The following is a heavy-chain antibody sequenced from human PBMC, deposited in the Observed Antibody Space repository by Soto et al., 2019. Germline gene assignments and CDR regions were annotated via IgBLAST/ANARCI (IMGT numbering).Heavy chain of an antibody. CDR3: ARMATFGSLNWFDP. J-gene: IGHJ5*02. CDR1: GYSFTNND. Sequence: ASVKVSCKASGYSFTNNDVSWVRQATGQGLEWMGWMNPGSGDTGYAQKFQGRVTMTRDVSIATAYMELSSLRSDDTAIYYCARMATFGSLNWFDPWGQGTLVTVSS. CDR2: MNPGSGDT. V-gene: IGHV1-8*01. D-gene: IGHD3-16*01.